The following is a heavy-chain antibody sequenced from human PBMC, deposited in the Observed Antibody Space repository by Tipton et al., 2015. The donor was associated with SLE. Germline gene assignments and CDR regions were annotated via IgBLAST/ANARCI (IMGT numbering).Heavy chain of an antibody. V-gene: IGHV4-30-4*08. CDR2: INYSGST. Sequence: TLSLTCTVSGGSIPYGGHFWSWVRHCPGKGLEWIGYINYSGSTYYNPSLKSRVTISADTSKKQFSLNLNSVTAADTAVYFCARVEGATKWHIPVAHFDHWGPGILVTVSS. D-gene: IGHD6-19*01. CDR3: ARVEGATKWHIPVAHFDH. J-gene: IGHJ4*02. CDR1: GGSIPYGGHF.